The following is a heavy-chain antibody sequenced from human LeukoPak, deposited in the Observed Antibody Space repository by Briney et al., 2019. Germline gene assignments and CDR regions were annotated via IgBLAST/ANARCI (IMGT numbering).Heavy chain of an antibody. CDR3: ARHYAIGLGMSYFDW. CDR2: IYPGDSDT. CDR1: GYSFTSYW. J-gene: IGHJ4*02. D-gene: IGHD3-16*01. V-gene: IGHV5-51*01. Sequence: GESLKISCKGFGYSFTSYWIGWVRQMPGKGLGWMGIIYPGDSDTRYSPSFQGQVTISADKSISTAYLEWSSLKASDSAIYYCARHYAIGLGMSYFDWWGQRTLVTVSS.